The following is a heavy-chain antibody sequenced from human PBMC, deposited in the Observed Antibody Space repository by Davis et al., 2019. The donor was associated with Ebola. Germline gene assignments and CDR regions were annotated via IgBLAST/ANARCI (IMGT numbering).Heavy chain of an antibody. Sequence: ASVKVSCKASGYTFTSYYMHWVRQAPGQGLEWMGIINPSGGSTSYAQKFQGRVTMTRDTSTSTVYMELSSLRSEDTAVYYCARERGDPRSGSYFLNYWGQGTLVTVSS. CDR3: ARERGDPRSGSYFLNY. V-gene: IGHV1-46*01. J-gene: IGHJ4*02. CDR1: GYTFTSYY. CDR2: INPSGGST. D-gene: IGHD1-26*01.